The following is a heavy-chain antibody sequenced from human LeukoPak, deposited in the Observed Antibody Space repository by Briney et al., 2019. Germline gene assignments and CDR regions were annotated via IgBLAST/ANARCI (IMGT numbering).Heavy chain of an antibody. J-gene: IGHJ3*02. Sequence: GGSLRLSCATSGFSFSSYGMNWVRQAPGKGLEWVSYIGGWSSPTDYADSVKGRFTISRDNAKNSLYLHMNSLTAEDTAMYYCARDWVAGVPFDAFDIWGQGTMVSVSS. CDR3: ARDWVAGVPFDAFDI. CDR2: IGGWSSPT. CDR1: GFSFSSYG. D-gene: IGHD3-10*01. V-gene: IGHV3-48*04.